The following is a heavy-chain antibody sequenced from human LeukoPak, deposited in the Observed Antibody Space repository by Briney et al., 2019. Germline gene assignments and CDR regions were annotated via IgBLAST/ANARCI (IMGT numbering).Heavy chain of an antibody. CDR1: GFTFSDYY. Sequence: GGTLTLSCAVSGFTFSDYYMSWIRQAPGKGLEWVSYISSSGSTIYYADSVNRRFTISRDNAKNSLYLQMNSLRAEDTAVYYCAREVGLTYYGMDVWGQGTTVTVSS. V-gene: IGHV3-11*01. D-gene: IGHD3-9*01. CDR3: AREVGLTYYGMDV. CDR2: ISSSGSTI. J-gene: IGHJ6*02.